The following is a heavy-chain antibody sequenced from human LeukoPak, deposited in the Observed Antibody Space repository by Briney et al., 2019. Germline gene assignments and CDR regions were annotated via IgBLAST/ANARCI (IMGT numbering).Heavy chain of an antibody. CDR3: TRDHYGSGSYFAY. J-gene: IGHJ4*02. D-gene: IGHD3-10*01. Sequence: GGCLRLSCTASGFTFGDYAMSWVSQAPGKGLEWVGLIRSKAYGGTTEYAASVKGRFTISRDDSKSIAYLQMNSLKTEDTAVYYCTRDHYGSGSYFAYWGQGTLVTVSS. CDR1: GFTFGDYA. CDR2: IRSKAYGGTT. V-gene: IGHV3-49*04.